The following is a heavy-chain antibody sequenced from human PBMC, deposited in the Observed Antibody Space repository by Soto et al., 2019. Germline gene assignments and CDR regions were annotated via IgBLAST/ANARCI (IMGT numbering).Heavy chain of an antibody. V-gene: IGHV4-4*02. CDR1: GDSISSMNW. CDR3: AGGGGTYMYYDILTGYPGSTFDY. CDR2: IHHSGST. Sequence: SETLSLTCAVSGDSISSMNWWSWVRQPPGKGLEWIGEIHHSGSTNYNPSLKSRVTISVDTSKNQFSLKLSSVTAADTAVYYCAGGGGTYMYYDILTGYPGSTFDYWGQGTLVPVSS. J-gene: IGHJ4*02. D-gene: IGHD3-9*01.